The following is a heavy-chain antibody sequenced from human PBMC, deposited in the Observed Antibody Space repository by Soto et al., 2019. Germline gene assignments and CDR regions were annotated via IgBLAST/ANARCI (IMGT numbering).Heavy chain of an antibody. D-gene: IGHD6-6*01. Sequence: EASVKVSCKASGYTLTSYDINWVRQATGQGLEWMGWMNPNSGNTGYAQKFQGRVTMTRNTSISTAYMELSSLRSEDTAVYYCASHIDSSSGNGSFDYWGQGTLVTVSS. CDR1: GYTLTSYD. J-gene: IGHJ4*02. CDR3: ASHIDSSSGNGSFDY. V-gene: IGHV1-8*01. CDR2: MNPNSGNT.